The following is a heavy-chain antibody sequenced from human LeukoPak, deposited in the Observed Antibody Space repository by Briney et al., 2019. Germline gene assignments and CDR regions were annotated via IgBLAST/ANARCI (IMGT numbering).Heavy chain of an antibody. CDR3: ARGDRSSSILEDAFDI. CDR1: GYTFTGNY. J-gene: IGHJ3*02. Sequence: ASVKVSCKASGYTFTGNYMHWVRQAPGQRLEWMGWINPNTGGTAYAQKFQGRVTMTRDTSLITAYMELSRLNFDDTAVYFCARGDRSSSILEDAFDIWGQGTMVTVSS. D-gene: IGHD6-6*01. V-gene: IGHV1-2*02. CDR2: INPNTGGT.